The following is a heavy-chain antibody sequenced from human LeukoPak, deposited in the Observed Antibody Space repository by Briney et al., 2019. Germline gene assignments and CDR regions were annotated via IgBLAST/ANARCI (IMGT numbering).Heavy chain of an antibody. Sequence: GGSLRLSCAASEFTFSDYYMSWIRQAPGKGLEWVSYISYSGDTIYYADSVKGRFTVSRDNAKNSLYLQMNRLRAEDTAVYYCARLGIITAAGSNDYWGQGTMVTVSS. CDR1: EFTFSDYY. D-gene: IGHD6-13*01. J-gene: IGHJ4*02. V-gene: IGHV3-11*01. CDR3: ARLGIITAAGSNDY. CDR2: ISYSGDTI.